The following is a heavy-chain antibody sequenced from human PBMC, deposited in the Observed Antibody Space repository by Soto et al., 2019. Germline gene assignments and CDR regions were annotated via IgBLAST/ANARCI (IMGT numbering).Heavy chain of an antibody. D-gene: IGHD3-10*01. J-gene: IGHJ6*02. CDR2: IIIKVYGGTT. Sequence: PVGSLRLSCTASGFTFGDYAMSWVRQAPGKGLEWVGFIIIKVYGGTTEYAASVKGRFTISRDDSKSIAYLQMNSLKTEDTAVYYCTRDRGSFYYGSGSYPGPRYYYYGMDVWGQGTTVTVSS. V-gene: IGHV3-49*04. CDR1: GFTFGDYA. CDR3: TRDRGSFYYGSGSYPGPRYYYYGMDV.